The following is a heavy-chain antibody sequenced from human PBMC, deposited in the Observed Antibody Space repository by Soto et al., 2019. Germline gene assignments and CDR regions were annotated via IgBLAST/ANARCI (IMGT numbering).Heavy chain of an antibody. Sequence: QVPVVQSGAEVKKPGASVKVSCKASGYTFTGYAMHWVRQAPGQRLEWMGWINAGNGDTKYSQKFQGRVTISRDTSASTAYMELSSLRSEDTALYYCARDGGSISSGGWFDPWGQGTLVTVSS. V-gene: IGHV1-3*01. CDR1: GYTFTGYA. CDR3: ARDGGSISSGGWFDP. CDR2: INAGNGDT. D-gene: IGHD3-16*01. J-gene: IGHJ5*02.